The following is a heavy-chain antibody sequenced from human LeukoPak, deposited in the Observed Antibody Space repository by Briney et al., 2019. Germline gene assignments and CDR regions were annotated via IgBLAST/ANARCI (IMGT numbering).Heavy chain of an antibody. CDR1: GGSVSSGCYY. CDR2: IYYSGST. CDR3: ARVTNDVFDY. D-gene: IGHD1-1*01. V-gene: IGHV4-61*01. Sequence: SETLSLTCTVSGGSVSSGCYYWSWIRQPPGKGLEWIGYIYYSGSTNYNPSLKSRVTISVDTSKNQFSLKLSSVTAADTAVYYCARVTNDVFDYWGQGTLVTVSS. J-gene: IGHJ4*02.